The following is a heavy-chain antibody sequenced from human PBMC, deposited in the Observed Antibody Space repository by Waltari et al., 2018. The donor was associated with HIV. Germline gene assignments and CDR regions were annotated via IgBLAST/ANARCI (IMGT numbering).Heavy chain of an antibody. V-gene: IGHV3-48*02. CDR1: GFNFSSYS. CDR2: ISRSGTSI. J-gene: IGHJ4*02. D-gene: IGHD2-15*01. CDR3: SRDPLEVVSAAR. Sequence: EAQLVESGGGLVQPGGSLRLSCAASGFNFSSYSMSWVRQAPGKGLEWVSYISRSGTSIHYADSVKGRFTTSRDIAKNSLFLQMHSLRDEDTAVYYCSRDPLEVVSAARWGQGTLVTVSS.